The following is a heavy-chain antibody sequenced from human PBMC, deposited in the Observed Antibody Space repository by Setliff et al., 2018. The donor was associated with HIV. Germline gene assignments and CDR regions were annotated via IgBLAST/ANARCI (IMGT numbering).Heavy chain of an antibody. V-gene: IGHV4-30-2*01. J-gene: IGHJ5*02. CDR1: GGSISSGGYS. Sequence: LSLTCDVSGGSISSGGYSWSWIRQPPGKGLEWIGYIYHRGSTYYNPSLKSRVTISVDTSKNQFSLKLSSVTAADTAVYYCARLLNYYGNWFDPWGQGTLVTVSS. D-gene: IGHD3-10*01. CDR3: ARLLNYYGNWFDP. CDR2: IYHRGST.